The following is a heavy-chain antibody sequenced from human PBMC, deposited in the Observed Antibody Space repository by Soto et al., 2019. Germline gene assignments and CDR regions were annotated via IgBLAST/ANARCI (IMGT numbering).Heavy chain of an antibody. V-gene: IGHV3-33*01. J-gene: IGHJ6*03. CDR2: IWSDGSNE. CDR1: EFTFSRHG. CDR3: ARDRTFGDNKHNYMDV. D-gene: IGHD3-10*01. Sequence: QVQLVESGGGVVQPGRSLRLSCAASEFTFSRHGMHWVRQAPGKGLQWVGVIWSDGSNEVYADSVKGRFIISRDNSKNSLYLQMNSLRAEDTAVYYCARDRTFGDNKHNYMDVWGTGITVTVSS.